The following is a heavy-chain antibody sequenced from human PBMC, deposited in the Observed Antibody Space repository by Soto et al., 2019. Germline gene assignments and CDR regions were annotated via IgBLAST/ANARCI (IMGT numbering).Heavy chain of an antibody. CDR3: ARDAPAVVGTFQSDY. CDR2: IYYIGST. D-gene: IGHD6-13*01. J-gene: IGHJ4*02. V-gene: IGHV4-31*03. CDR1: GGSVSSGGYY. Sequence: PSETLSLTCTVSGGSVSSGGYYWSWIRQHPGKGLEWIGNIYYIGSTYYNPSLKSRVTISIDTSKNQFSLKLSSVTAADTAVYYCARDAPAVVGTFQSDYWGQGTLVTVSS.